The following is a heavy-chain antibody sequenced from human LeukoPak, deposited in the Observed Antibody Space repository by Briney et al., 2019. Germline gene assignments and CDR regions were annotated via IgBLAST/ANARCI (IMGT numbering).Heavy chain of an antibody. J-gene: IGHJ3*02. CDR1: GYIFTDYY. Sequence: ASVKVSCKASGYIFTDYYMHWVRQAPGQGLEWMGWINPNSGGTNYAQKFQGRVTMTRDTSISTAYMELSRLRSDDTAVYYCARDIPTYYYDSSGYYPAAFDIWGQGTMVTVSS. V-gene: IGHV1-2*02. CDR2: INPNSGGT. D-gene: IGHD3-22*01. CDR3: ARDIPTYYYDSSGYYPAAFDI.